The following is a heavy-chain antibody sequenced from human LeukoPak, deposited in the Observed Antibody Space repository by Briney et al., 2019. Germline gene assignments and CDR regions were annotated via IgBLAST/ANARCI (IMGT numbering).Heavy chain of an antibody. J-gene: IGHJ4*02. CDR2: ISSSSRYI. CDR3: ARILDSAWGELGY. Sequence: GGSLRLSCAASEFTFSRYTMNWVRQAPGKGLEWVSFISSSSRYIYYADSVKGRFTISRDNAKNSLYLQMNSLRAEDTAVYYCARILDSAWGELGYWGQGTLVTVSS. V-gene: IGHV3-21*01. CDR1: EFTFSRYT. D-gene: IGHD6-19*01.